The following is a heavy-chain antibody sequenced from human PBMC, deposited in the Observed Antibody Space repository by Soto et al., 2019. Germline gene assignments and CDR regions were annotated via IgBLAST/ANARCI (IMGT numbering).Heavy chain of an antibody. CDR3: ARGPTNYDFWSGSLGWFDP. CDR2: MNPNSGNT. D-gene: IGHD3-3*01. V-gene: IGHV1-8*01. CDR1: GYTFTIYD. J-gene: IGHJ5*02. Sequence: ASVKVSCKASGYTFTIYDINWVRQATGQGLEWMGWMNPNSGNTGYAQKFQGRVTMTRNTSISTAYMELSSLRSEDTAVYYCARGPTNYDFWSGSLGWFDPWGQGALVTVSS.